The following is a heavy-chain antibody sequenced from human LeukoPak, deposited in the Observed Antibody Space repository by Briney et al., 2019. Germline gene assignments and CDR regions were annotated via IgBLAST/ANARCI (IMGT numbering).Heavy chain of an antibody. CDR1: GYTFTGYY. CDR2: INPNSGGT. V-gene: IGHV1-2*02. Sequence: ASVKVSCKASGYTFTGYYMHWVRQAPGQGLEWMGWINPNSGGTNYAQKFQGRVTMTRDTSISTAYMELSRLRSDDTAVYYCARVWDTAMVTPLWYMDVWGKGTTVTVSS. CDR3: ARVWDTAMVTPLWYMDV. D-gene: IGHD5-18*01. J-gene: IGHJ6*03.